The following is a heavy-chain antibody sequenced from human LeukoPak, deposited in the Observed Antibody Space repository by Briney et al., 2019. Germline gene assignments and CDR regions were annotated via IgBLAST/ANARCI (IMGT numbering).Heavy chain of an antibody. CDR1: GGSISSGGYY. V-gene: IGHV4-30-2*01. J-gene: IGHJ4*02. CDR3: ARAQGDFWSGYKGLFGY. Sequence: SETLSLTCTVSGGSISSGGYYWSWIRQPPGKGLEWIGYIYHSGSTYYNPSLKSRVTISVDRSKNQFSLKLSSVTAADTAVYYCARAQGDFWSGYKGLFGYWGQGTLVTVSS. D-gene: IGHD3-3*01. CDR2: IYHSGST.